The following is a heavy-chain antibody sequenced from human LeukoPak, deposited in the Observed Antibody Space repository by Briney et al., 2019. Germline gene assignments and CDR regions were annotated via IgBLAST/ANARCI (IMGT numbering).Heavy chain of an antibody. V-gene: IGHV1-69-2*01. Sequence: ASVKTSCKVSGYTFTDYYMHWVQQAPGKGLEWMGLVDPEDGETIYAEKFQGRVTITADTSTDTAYMELSSLRSEDTAVYYCARLIEYSSSSADYWGQGTLVTVSS. J-gene: IGHJ4*02. CDR3: ARLIEYSSSSADY. CDR1: GYTFTDYY. D-gene: IGHD6-6*01. CDR2: VDPEDGET.